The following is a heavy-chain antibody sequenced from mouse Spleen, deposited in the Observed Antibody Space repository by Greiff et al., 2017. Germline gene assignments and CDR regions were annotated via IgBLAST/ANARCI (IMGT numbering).Heavy chain of an antibody. CDR2: IHPNSGST. J-gene: IGHJ1*01. CDR3: ARSRSPIIYWYFDV. Sequence: QVQLQQPGAELVKPGASVKLSCKASGYTFTSYWMHWVKQRPGQGLEWIGMIHPNSGSTNYNEKFKSKATLTVDKSSSTAYMQLSSLTSEDSAVYYCARSRSPIIYWYFDVWGAGTTVTVSS. CDR1: GYTFTSYW. V-gene: IGHV1-64*01. D-gene: IGHD6-5*01.